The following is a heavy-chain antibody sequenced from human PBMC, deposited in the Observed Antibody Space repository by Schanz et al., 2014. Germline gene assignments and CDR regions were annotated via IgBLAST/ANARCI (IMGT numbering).Heavy chain of an antibody. CDR1: RFTFSTYW. Sequence: EVQLLESGGGLVQPGGSLRLSCAASRFTFSTYWMSWVRQAPGKGLEWVANIKQDESERSYVDSVKGRFTISRDNAKNSLYLQMNSLRAEDTAVYYCARDKGGYYPFDYWGQGTLVTVSS. CDR3: ARDKGGYYPFDY. J-gene: IGHJ4*02. D-gene: IGHD3-3*01. CDR2: IKQDESER. V-gene: IGHV3-7*01.